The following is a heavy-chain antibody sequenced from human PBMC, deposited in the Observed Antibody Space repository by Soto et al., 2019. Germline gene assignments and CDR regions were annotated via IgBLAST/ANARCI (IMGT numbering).Heavy chain of an antibody. J-gene: IGHJ4*02. CDR3: ASQYGGSEVSGYGY. V-gene: IGHV1-69*12. CDR1: GGTFSSYA. D-gene: IGHD5-12*01. CDR2: IIPIFGTA. Sequence: QVQLVQSWAEVKKPGSSVKVSCNASGGTFSSYAISWVRQAPGQGLEWMGGIIPIFGTANYAQKFQGRVTITADESKSKDYMELSSLRSEDTAVYYCASQYGGSEVSGYGYWGQGTLVTVSS.